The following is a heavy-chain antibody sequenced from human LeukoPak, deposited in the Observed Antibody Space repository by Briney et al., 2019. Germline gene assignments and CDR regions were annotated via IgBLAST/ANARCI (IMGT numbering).Heavy chain of an antibody. CDR3: AKDPSLTAMIVVVHDGGY. D-gene: IGHD3-22*01. CDR2: ISGSGGST. Sequence: GGSLRLSCAASGFTFSSYAMSWVRQAPGKGLEWVSAISGSGGSTYYADSVKGRFTISRDNSKNTLYLQMNSLRAEDTAVYYCAKDPSLTAMIVVVHDGGYWGQGTLVTVSS. CDR1: GFTFSSYA. V-gene: IGHV3-23*01. J-gene: IGHJ4*02.